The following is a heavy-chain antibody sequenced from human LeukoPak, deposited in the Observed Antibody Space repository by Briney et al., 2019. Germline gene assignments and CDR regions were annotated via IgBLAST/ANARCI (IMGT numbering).Heavy chain of an antibody. D-gene: IGHD6-13*01. CDR3: ARGYNSRWYLAWFDP. J-gene: IGHJ5*02. Sequence: PSETLSLTCTVSGDSIASGDYYWNWIRQHPGKGLEWIGYIYYTGSTYYNSSLKSRLTISVDTSKNQFSLKLSSVTAADTAVYYCARGYNSRWYLAWFDPWGQGTLVTVSS. CDR2: IYYTGST. CDR1: GDSIASGDYY. V-gene: IGHV4-31*03.